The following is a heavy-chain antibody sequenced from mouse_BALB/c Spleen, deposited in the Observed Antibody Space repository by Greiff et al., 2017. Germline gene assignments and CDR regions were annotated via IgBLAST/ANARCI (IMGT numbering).Heavy chain of an antibody. CDR1: GYTFTSYW. CDR2: IYPGNSDT. CDR3: TVIYDGDYDYAMDY. Sequence: VQLQQSGTVLARPGASVKMSCKASGYTFTSYWMHWVKQRPGQGLEWIGAIYPGNSDTSYNQKFKGKAKLTAVTSTSTAYMELSSLTNEDSAVYYCTVIYDGDYDYAMDYWGQGTSVTVSS. D-gene: IGHD2-3*01. V-gene: IGHV1-5*01. J-gene: IGHJ4*01.